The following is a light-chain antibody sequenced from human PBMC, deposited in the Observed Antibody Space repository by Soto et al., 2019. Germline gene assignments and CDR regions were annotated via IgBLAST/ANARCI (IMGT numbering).Light chain of an antibody. CDR1: QSVSSSY. Sequence: EIVLTQSPGTLSLSPGERATLYCRASQSVSSSYLAWYQQKPGQAPRLLIYGASSRATGIPDRFSGSGSGTDFTLTISRLEPEDFAVYYCQQYGSSIKTFGQGTKVEIK. J-gene: IGKJ1*01. V-gene: IGKV3-20*01. CDR2: GAS. CDR3: QQYGSSIKT.